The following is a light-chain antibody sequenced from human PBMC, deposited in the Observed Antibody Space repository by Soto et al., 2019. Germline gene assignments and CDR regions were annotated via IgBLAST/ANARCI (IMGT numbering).Light chain of an antibody. J-gene: IGKJ1*01. CDR2: DAS. CDR3: QQYNNWPWT. Sequence: EIVMTQSPATLSVSPGEGATLSCRAGQSVTTRLAWYQRKPGQGPRLLIYDASARATGIAARISGSGSGTEFTLTISSLQSEDFAIYYCQQYNNWPWTFGQGTNVDI. CDR1: QSVTTR. V-gene: IGKV3-15*01.